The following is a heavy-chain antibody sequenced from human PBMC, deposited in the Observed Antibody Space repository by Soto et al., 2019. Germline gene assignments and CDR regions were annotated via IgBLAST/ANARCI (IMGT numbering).Heavy chain of an antibody. V-gene: IGHV2-5*02. D-gene: IGHD3-22*01. CDR1: GFSLSTSGVG. CDR3: AHSRRGGIVVVTRDHFDY. Sequence: QITLKESGPTLVKPTQTLTLTCTFSGFSLSTSGVGVGWIRQPPGKALEWLALIYWDDDKRYSPSLKSRLTITKDTSKNQVVLTMTNMDPVDTATYYCAHSRRGGIVVVTRDHFDYWGQGTLVTVSS. J-gene: IGHJ4*02. CDR2: IYWDDDK.